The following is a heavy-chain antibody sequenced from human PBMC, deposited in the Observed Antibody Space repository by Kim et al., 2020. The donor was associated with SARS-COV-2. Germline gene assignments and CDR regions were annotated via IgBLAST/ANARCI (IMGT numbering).Heavy chain of an antibody. J-gene: IGHJ4*02. CDR2: IRSKAYGGTT. V-gene: IGHV3-49*03. CDR1: GFTFGDYA. CDR3: TFRITMVRGGFDY. Sequence: GGSLRLSCTASGFTFGDYAMSWFRQAPGKGLEWVGFIRSKAYGGTTEYAASVKGRFTISRDDSKSIAYLQMNSLKTEYTAVYYCTFRITMVRGGFDYWGQGTLVTVSS. D-gene: IGHD3-10*01.